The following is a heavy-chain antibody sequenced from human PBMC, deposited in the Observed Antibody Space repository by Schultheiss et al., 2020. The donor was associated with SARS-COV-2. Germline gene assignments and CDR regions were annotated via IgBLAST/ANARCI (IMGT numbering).Heavy chain of an antibody. CDR3: ARITYYDILTGYYNDDY. J-gene: IGHJ4*02. CDR2: IYYSGST. V-gene: IGHV4-61*08. Sequence: SETLSLTCTVSGGSISSGGYYWSWIRQPPGKGLEWIGYIYYSGSTNYNPSLKSRVTISVDTSKNQFSLKLSSVTAADTAVYYCARITYYDILTGYYNDDYWGQGTLVTVSS. CDR1: GGSISSGGYY. D-gene: IGHD3-9*01.